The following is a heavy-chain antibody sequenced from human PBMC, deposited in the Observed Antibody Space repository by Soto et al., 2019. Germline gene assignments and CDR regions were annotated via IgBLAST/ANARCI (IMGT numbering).Heavy chain of an antibody. D-gene: IGHD2-8*02. Sequence: SVKVSCKASGGTFSSYAISWVRQAPGQGLEWMGGIIPIFGTANYAQKFQGRVTITADESTSTAYMELSSLRSEDTAVYYCARSRVVAYANYYYGMDVWGQGTTVTV. CDR2: IIPIFGTA. CDR1: GGTFSSYA. CDR3: ARSRVVAYANYYYGMDV. J-gene: IGHJ6*02. V-gene: IGHV1-69*13.